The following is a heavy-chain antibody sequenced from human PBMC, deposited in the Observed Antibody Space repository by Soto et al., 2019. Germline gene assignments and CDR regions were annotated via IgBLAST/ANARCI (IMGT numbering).Heavy chain of an antibody. V-gene: IGHV3-33*01. D-gene: IGHD2-15*01. J-gene: IGHJ4*02. CDR1: GFTFSTYG. Sequence: GGSLRLSCAASGFTFSTYGMNWVRQAPGKGLEWMALIWYDGSSKYYADSVKGRFTISRDNSKSALYLQMNSLRVEDTALYYCARGPGYCSGDSRYVQAMSDYWGQGTLVTVSS. CDR2: IWYDGSSK. CDR3: ARGPGYCSGDSRYVQAMSDY.